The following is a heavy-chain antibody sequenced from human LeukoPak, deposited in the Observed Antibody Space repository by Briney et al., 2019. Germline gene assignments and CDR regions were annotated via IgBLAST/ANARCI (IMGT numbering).Heavy chain of an antibody. J-gene: IGHJ4*02. V-gene: IGHV1-2*02. CDR2: ITPKSGDT. Sequence: ATVKVSCKASGYTFSDFYIHWVRQAPGQGLEYVGWITPKSGDTYSPQRFQGRVTMTRDASISTAYMELSSLRSDDTAVYFCARVRLADERAWAYWGQGTLVTVSS. CDR1: GYTFSDFY. D-gene: IGHD3-3*02. CDR3: ARVRLADERAWAY.